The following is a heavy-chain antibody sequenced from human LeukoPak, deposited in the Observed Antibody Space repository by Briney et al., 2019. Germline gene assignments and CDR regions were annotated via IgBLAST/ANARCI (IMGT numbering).Heavy chain of an antibody. CDR1: GGSFSGYY. V-gene: IGHV4-34*01. J-gene: IGHJ4*02. CDR3: ARRRGRDFDY. D-gene: IGHD3-16*01. CDR2: INHSGST. Sequence: SETLSLTCAVSGGSFSGYYWSWIRQPPGKGLEWIGEINHSGSTNYNPSLKSRVTISVDTSKNQFSLKLSSVTAADTAVYYCARRRGRDFDYWGQGTLVTVSS.